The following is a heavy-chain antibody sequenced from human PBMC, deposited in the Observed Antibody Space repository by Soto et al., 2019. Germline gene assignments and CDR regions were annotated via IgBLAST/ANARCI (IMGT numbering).Heavy chain of an antibody. CDR3: ERIVRLDY. Sequence: RGSLLLACASSVLTFSIYEMNWVRQAPGKGLEWVSYISSSGSTIYYADSVKGRFTISRDNAKNSLYLQMNSLRAEDTAVYYCERIVRLDYWGQGTMVTVSS. V-gene: IGHV3-48*03. D-gene: IGHD1-26*01. CDR1: VLTFSIYE. CDR2: ISSSGSTI. J-gene: IGHJ4*02.